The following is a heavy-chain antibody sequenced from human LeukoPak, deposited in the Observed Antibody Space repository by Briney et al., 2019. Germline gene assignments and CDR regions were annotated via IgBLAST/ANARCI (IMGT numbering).Heavy chain of an antibody. CDR3: VRHVRFLEWLSSYYFDY. D-gene: IGHD3-3*01. CDR2: IYYSGST. Sequence: SETLSLTCTVSGGSISSSSYYWGWIRQPPGKGLEWIGSIYYSGSTYYNPPLKSRVTISVDTSKSQFSLRLTSVTAADTAVYYCVRHVRFLEWLSSYYFDYWGQGTLVTVSS. J-gene: IGHJ4*02. V-gene: IGHV4-39*01. CDR1: GGSISSSSYY.